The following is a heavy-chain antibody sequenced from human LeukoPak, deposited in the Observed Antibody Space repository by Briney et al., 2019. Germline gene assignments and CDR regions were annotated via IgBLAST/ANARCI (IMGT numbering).Heavy chain of an antibody. CDR2: IIPIFGTA. D-gene: IGHD5-18*01. V-gene: IGHV1-69*06. CDR1: GGTFSSYA. J-gene: IGHJ3*02. Sequence: SVKVSCKASGGTFSSYAISWVRQAPGQGLEWMGGIIPIFGTANYAQKFQGRVTTTADKSTSTAYMELSSLRSEDTAVYYCAREGGVIDTAMVHAFDIWGQGTMVTVSS. CDR3: AREGGVIDTAMVHAFDI.